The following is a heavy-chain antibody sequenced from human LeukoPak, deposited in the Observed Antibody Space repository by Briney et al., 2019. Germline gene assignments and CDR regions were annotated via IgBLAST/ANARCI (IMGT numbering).Heavy chain of an antibody. V-gene: IGHV3-23*01. CDR1: GFTFSSYA. J-gene: IGHJ3*02. Sequence: TGGSLRLSCAASGFTFSSYAMSWVRQAPGKGLEWVSAISGSGGSTCYADSVKGRFTISRDNSKNTLYLQMNSLRAEDTAVYYCAKDLAVFDILTGYRSGGAFDIWGQGTMVTVSS. D-gene: IGHD3-9*01. CDR3: AKDLAVFDILTGYRSGGAFDI. CDR2: ISGSGGST.